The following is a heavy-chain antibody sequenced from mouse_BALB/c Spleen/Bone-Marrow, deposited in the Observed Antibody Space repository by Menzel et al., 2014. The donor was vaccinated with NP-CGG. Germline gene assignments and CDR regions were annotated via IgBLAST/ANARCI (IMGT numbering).Heavy chain of an antibody. CDR3: ARVGLRRTWFAY. D-gene: IGHD2-4*01. CDR1: GFSLTSYG. CDR2: IWAGGST. J-gene: IGHJ3*01. V-gene: IGHV2-9*02. Sequence: VKLMESGPGLVAPSQSLSITCTVSGFSLTSYGIHWVRPPPGKGLEWLGVIWAGGSTNYNSALMSRLSISKDNSKSXVLLKMNSLQTDDTAMYYCARVGLRRTWFAYWGQGTLVTVSA.